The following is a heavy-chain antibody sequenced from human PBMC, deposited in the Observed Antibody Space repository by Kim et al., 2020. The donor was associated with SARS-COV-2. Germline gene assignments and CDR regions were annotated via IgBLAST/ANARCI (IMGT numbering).Heavy chain of an antibody. CDR2: SKNRGSGYTA. V-gene: IGHV3-72*01. CDR1: GFTFSDHH. J-gene: IGHJ3*02. Sequence: GGSLRLSCVASGFTFSDHHMDWVRQAPGKGLECVARSKNRGSGYTAEYAASVKGRFTISRDESKNSLYLQMNILKTEDTAVYYCARDSMHYAFDIWGQGT. CDR3: ARDSMHYAFDI. D-gene: IGHD2-8*01.